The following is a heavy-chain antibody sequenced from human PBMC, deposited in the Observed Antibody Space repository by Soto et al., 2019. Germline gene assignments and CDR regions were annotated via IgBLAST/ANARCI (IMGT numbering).Heavy chain of an antibody. D-gene: IGHD1-26*01. J-gene: IGHJ3*02. CDR3: ARARWEEDAFDI. CDR2: IYYSGST. V-gene: IGHV4-59*01. CDR1: GGSISSYY. Sequence: PSETLSLTCTVSGGSISSYYWSWIRQPPGKGLEWIGYIYYSGSTNYNPSLKSRVTISVDTSKNQFSLKLSSVTAADTAVYYCARARWEEDAFDICGQGTMVTVSS.